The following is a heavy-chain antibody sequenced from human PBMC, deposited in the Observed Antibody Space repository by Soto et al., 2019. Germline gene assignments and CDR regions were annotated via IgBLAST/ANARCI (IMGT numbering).Heavy chain of an antibody. CDR3: ARDSGWFDP. V-gene: IGHV4-39*01. CDR2: IYHSGST. CDR1: GGSIRITDYF. J-gene: IGHJ5*02. Sequence: QLQLHESGPGLVRPSETLSLTCTVSGGSIRITDYFWGWIRQPPGRALEWIASIYHSGSTYYNPSFKSRVTMSVDTSNNQFALTLNSVTAADTAVYYCARDSGWFDPWGQGTLVTVSS. D-gene: IGHD7-27*01.